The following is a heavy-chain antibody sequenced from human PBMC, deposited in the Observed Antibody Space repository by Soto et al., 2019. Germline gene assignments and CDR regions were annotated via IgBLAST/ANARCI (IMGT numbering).Heavy chain of an antibody. CDR2: ISGKNGNT. CDR1: GYTFISHG. J-gene: IGHJ6*02. CDR3: ARVSSSIVVVPDFGMDV. D-gene: IGHD2-15*01. Sequence: QVQLVQSGVEVKKPGASVKVSCKASGYTFISHGISWVRQAPGQGLEWMGWISGKNGNTNYAQKLKGRVTLTTDTSTSTAYMELRSLRSYDTAVYYCARVSSSIVVVPDFGMDVWGQVTTVTFAS. V-gene: IGHV1-18*04.